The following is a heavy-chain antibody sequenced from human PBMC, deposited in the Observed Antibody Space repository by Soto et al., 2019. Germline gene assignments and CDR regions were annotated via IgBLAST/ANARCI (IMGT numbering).Heavy chain of an antibody. D-gene: IGHD6-13*01. Sequence: ASVKVSCKASGYTFTGYYMHWVRQAPGQGLEWMGWINPNSGGTNYAQKFQGRVTMTRDTSISTAYMELSRLRSDDTAVYYCAREVIAAAGGRGYNWFDPWGQGTLVTVSS. J-gene: IGHJ5*02. V-gene: IGHV1-2*02. CDR1: GYTFTGYY. CDR3: AREVIAAAGGRGYNWFDP. CDR2: INPNSGGT.